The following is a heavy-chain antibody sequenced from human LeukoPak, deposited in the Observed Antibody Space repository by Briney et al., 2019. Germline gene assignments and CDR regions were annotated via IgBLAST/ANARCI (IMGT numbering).Heavy chain of an antibody. D-gene: IGHD3-10*01. CDR3: ARGPFTMVRGLNRGHYFDY. CDR2: ISYDGSNK. J-gene: IGHJ4*02. Sequence: GGSLRLSCAASGFTFSYYTMHWVRQAPGKGLEWVAVISYDGSNKYYTDSVKGRFTISRDNSKNTLYLQMNSLRPEDTAVYYCARGPFTMVRGLNRGHYFDYWGQGTLVTVSS. V-gene: IGHV3-30*04. CDR1: GFTFSYYT.